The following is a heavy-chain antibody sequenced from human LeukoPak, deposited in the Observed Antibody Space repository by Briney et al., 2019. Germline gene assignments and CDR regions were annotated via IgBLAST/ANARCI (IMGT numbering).Heavy chain of an antibody. CDR1: GFTFSDFW. D-gene: IGHD1-1*01. V-gene: IGHV3-7*01. CDR3: VRESRPGGAMGLYHNLDY. CDR2: IKEDGTEK. Sequence: GGSLRLSCAGAGFTFSDFWMTWVRQTPGKGRGWVANIKEDGTEKNLVDYVKGRFTISRDNTKNLLFLEMNNLRGDDTAIYYCVRESRPGGAMGLYHNLDYWGQGTLVTVSS. J-gene: IGHJ4*02.